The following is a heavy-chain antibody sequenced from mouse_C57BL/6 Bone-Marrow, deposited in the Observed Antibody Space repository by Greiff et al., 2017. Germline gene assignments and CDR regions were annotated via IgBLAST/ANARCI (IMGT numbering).Heavy chain of an antibody. CDR2: IDPSDSYT. J-gene: IGHJ2*01. CDR3: AGGRY. V-gene: IGHV1-50*01. CDR1: GYTFTSYW. Sequence: QVQLQQPGAELVKPGASVKLSCKASGYTFTSYWMQWVKQRPGQGLEWIGEIDPSDSYTNYNQKFKGKATLTVDTSSSTAYMQLSSLTSEDSAVYYCAGGRYGGQGTTLTVSA.